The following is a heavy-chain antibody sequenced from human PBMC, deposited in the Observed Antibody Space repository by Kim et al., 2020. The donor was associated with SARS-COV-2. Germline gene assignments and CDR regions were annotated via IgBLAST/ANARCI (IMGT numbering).Heavy chain of an antibody. V-gene: IGHV3-30*01. D-gene: IGHD2-2*02. Sequence: GRFTIPRDNSMNTLYLQMNSLRAKDTAVYYCARERGGYCSRTSCYKFDYWGQGTLVTVSS. J-gene: IGHJ4*02. CDR3: ARERGGYCSRTSCYKFDY.